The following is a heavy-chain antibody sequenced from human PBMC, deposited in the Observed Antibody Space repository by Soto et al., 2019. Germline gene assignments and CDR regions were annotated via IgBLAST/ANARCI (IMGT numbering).Heavy chain of an antibody. CDR3: ARRVAGPLHWFDP. CDR1: GYTFTSYA. V-gene: IGHV1-3*01. Sequence: QVQLVQSGAEVKKPGASVKVSCKAYGYTFTSYAMHWVRQAPGQRLEWMGWINAGNGNTKYSQKLQGRVTITRETSANKAYMELSSLRSEDTAVYYSARRVAGPLHWFDPWGQGTLVTVS. D-gene: IGHD6-19*01. CDR2: INAGNGNT. J-gene: IGHJ5*02.